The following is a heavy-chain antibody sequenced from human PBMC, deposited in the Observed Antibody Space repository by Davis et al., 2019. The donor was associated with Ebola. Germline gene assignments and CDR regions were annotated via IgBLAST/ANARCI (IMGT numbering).Heavy chain of an antibody. CDR1: GFTFSTYA. Sequence: PGGSLRLSCAASGFTFSTYAMSWVRQAPGKGLEWVSTISGSGNSPYYADSVKGRFTISRDNSKHTLYLQMNSLRAEDTAVYYCAKAFEGYDFWSGYTPIDYWGQGTLVTVSS. CDR2: ISGSGNSP. J-gene: IGHJ4*02. CDR3: AKAFEGYDFWSGYTPIDY. D-gene: IGHD3-3*01. V-gene: IGHV3-23*01.